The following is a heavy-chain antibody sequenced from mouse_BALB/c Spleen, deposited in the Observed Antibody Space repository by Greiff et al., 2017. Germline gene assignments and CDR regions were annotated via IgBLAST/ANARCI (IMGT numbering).Heavy chain of an antibody. Sequence: VQLKESGGGLVQPGGSLKLSCAASGFTFSSYGMSWVRQTPDKRLELVATINSNGGSTYYPDSVKGRFTISRDNAKNTLYLQMSSLKSEDTAMYYCARGGSFDYWGQGTTLTVSS. CDR1: GFTFSSYG. V-gene: IGHV5-6-3*01. J-gene: IGHJ2*01. CDR2: INSNGGST. CDR3: ARGGSFDY. D-gene: IGHD1-1*02.